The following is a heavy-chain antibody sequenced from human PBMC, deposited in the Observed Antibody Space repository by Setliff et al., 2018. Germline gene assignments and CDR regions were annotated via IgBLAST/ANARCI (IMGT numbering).Heavy chain of an antibody. D-gene: IGHD6-19*01. Sequence: GASVKVSCKASGYTFTSYYMHWVRQAPGQGLEWMGIINPSGGSTSYAQKFQGRVTMTRDTSTSTVYMELSSLRSEDTAVYYCARDEGSGWYVGYWGQGTLVTGLL. CDR3: ARDEGSGWYVGY. CDR2: INPSGGST. J-gene: IGHJ4*02. CDR1: GYTFTSYY. V-gene: IGHV1-46*01.